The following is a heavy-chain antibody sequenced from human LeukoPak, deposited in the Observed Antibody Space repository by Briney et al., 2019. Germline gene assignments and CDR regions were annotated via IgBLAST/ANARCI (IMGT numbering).Heavy chain of an antibody. D-gene: IGHD3-22*01. CDR1: GFTFSSYG. J-gene: IGHJ4*02. V-gene: IGHV3-33*01. CDR2: IWYDGGNK. CDR3: ARSRGYYYESSGYPDY. Sequence: PGGSLRLSCAASGFTFSSYGMHWVRQAPGKGLEWVAAIWYDGGNKYNADSVKGRFTISRDNSKNTLYLQMNSLRAEDTAVYYCARSRGYYYESSGYPDYWGQGTLVTVSS.